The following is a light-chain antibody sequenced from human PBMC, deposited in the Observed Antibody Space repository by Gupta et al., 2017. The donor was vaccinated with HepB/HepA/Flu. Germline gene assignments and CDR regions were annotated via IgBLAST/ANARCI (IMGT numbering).Light chain of an antibody. CDR1: QGITSY. CDR2: GAS. Sequence: DIQLTQSPSFLSASVGDRVTITCRASQGITSYLAWDQQRPGKAPKLLIYGASSLQSGVPSRFSGSGSGTEFTLTISSLQPEDFATYYCQQLNRYPLTFGGGTTVEIK. J-gene: IGKJ4*01. V-gene: IGKV1-9*01. CDR3: QQLNRYPLT.